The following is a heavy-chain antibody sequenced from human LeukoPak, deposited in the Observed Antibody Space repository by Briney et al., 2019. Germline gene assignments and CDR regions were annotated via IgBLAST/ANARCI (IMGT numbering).Heavy chain of an antibody. Sequence: SETLSLTCTVSGYSISSGYYWGWIRQPPGKGLAWIGSIYHSGITYYKPSLNSRVTISVDTSKNQFSLKLSSVTAADTAVYYCARGRGEGRGIAMVRGVRAPSYNWFDPWGHGTQVTVSS. CDR1: GYSISSGYY. CDR2: IYHSGIT. V-gene: IGHV4-38-2*02. J-gene: IGHJ5*02. D-gene: IGHD3-10*01. CDR3: ARGRGEGRGIAMVRGVRAPSYNWFDP.